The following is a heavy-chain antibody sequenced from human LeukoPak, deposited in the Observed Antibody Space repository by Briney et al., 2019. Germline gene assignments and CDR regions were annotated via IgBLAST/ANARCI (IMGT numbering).Heavy chain of an antibody. Sequence: GESLKISCKGSGYSFTSYWIGWVRQMPRKGLEGMVMIYPGDSDTRYSPSFQGQVTISADKSISTAYLQWSSLKASDTAMYYCARPMVRGPMGAFDIWGQGTMVTVSS. CDR2: IYPGDSDT. J-gene: IGHJ3*02. CDR3: ARPMVRGPMGAFDI. D-gene: IGHD3-10*01. V-gene: IGHV5-51*01. CDR1: GYSFTSYW.